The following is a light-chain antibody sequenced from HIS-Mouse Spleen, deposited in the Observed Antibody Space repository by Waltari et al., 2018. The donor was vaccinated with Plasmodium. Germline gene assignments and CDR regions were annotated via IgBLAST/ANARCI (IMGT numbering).Light chain of an antibody. Sequence: SYELTQPPSVSVSPGQTASITCSGDKLGDKYACWYQQKPGQPPVLVIYQDSKRPSGIPGRFSAAKPGNTATLAIGGTQARDEADYYWRAWDSSTAWVFGGGTKLTVL. J-gene: IGLJ2*01. CDR3: RAWDSSTAWV. CDR1: KLGDKY. V-gene: IGLV3-1*01. CDR2: QDS.